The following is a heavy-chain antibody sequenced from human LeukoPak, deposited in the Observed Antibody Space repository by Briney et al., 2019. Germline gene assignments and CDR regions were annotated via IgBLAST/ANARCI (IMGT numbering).Heavy chain of an antibody. CDR2: IYSSGST. CDR3: ARDGKWLTLYYFDY. CDR1: GASISGYY. D-gene: IGHD3-22*01. Sequence: PSETLSLTRTVSGASISGYYWSWIRQPAGKGLEWIGRIYSSGSTNYNPSLKSRVTMSVDTSKNQFSLKLSSVTAADTAVYYCARDGKWLTLYYFDYWGQGTLVTVSS. J-gene: IGHJ4*02. V-gene: IGHV4-4*07.